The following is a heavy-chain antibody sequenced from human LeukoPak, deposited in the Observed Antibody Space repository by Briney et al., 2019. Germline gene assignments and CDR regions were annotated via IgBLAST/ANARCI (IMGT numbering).Heavy chain of an antibody. CDR3: ARGRFGSSSSFDY. CDR1: SGSISTFY. J-gene: IGHJ4*02. CDR2: IYYSGST. Sequence: PSETLSLTCTVSSGSISTFYWNWIRQPPGKGLEWIGYIYYSGSTNYNPSLRSRVTILVDTSKNQFSLKLTSATAADTAVYYCARGRFGSSSSFDYWGQGNLVTVSS. D-gene: IGHD6-6*01. V-gene: IGHV4-59*01.